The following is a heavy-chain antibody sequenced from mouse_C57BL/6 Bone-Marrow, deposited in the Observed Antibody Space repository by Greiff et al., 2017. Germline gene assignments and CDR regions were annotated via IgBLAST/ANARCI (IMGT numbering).Heavy chain of an antibody. CDR3: ARSKYWDSWFAY. CDR1: GYAFTNYL. Sequence: QVQLQQSGAELVRPGTSVKVSCKASGYAFTNYLIGWVKQRPGQGLEWIGVINPGSGGTNYNEKFKGKATLTADKASSTAYMQLSSLASENSAVYFCARSKYWDSWFAYWGQGTLVTVSA. D-gene: IGHD4-1*01. J-gene: IGHJ3*01. V-gene: IGHV1-54*01. CDR2: INPGSGGT.